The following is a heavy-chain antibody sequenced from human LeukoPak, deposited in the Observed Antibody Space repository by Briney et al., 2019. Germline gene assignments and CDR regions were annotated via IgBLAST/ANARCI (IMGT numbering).Heavy chain of an antibody. V-gene: IGHV3-30*02. J-gene: IGHJ3*01. Sequence: AGGSLRLSCAASGFIFRTYGMHWVRQAPGKGLEWVTFIRYDGSDKYYADSVKGRFTISRDNSKNTLFLQMNSLRVEGTAVYYCAKRADYYDSSRALYDAFDLWGQGTMVTVSS. CDR1: GFIFRTYG. CDR2: IRYDGSDK. D-gene: IGHD3-16*01. CDR3: AKRADYYDSSRALYDAFDL.